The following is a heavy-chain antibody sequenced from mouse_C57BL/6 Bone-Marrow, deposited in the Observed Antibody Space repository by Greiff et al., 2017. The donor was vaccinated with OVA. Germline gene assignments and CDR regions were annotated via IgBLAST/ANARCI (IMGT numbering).Heavy chain of an antibody. D-gene: IGHD1-1*01. CDR3: ARSGGIITTVVATWYFDV. V-gene: IGHV1-76*01. CDR2: IYPGSGNT. CDR1: GYTFTDYY. J-gene: IGHJ1*03. Sequence: VQLQQSGAELVRPGASVKLSCKASGYTFTDYYINWVKQRPGQGLEWIARIYPGSGNTYYNEKFKGKATLTAEKSSSTAYMQLSSLTSEDSAVYFCARSGGIITTVVATWYFDVWGTGTTVTVSS.